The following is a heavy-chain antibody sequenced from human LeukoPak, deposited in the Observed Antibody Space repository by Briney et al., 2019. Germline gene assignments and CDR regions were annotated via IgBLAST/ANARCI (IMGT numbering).Heavy chain of an antibody. CDR3: ARGEVVVVPAASDLLYARPQYYYYYYGMDV. J-gene: IGHJ6*02. Sequence: ASVKVSCKASGGTFSSYAIGWVRQAPGQGLEWMGRIIPILGIANYAQKFQGRVTITADKSTSTAYMELSSLRSEDTAVYYCARGEVVVVPAASDLLYARPQYYYYYYGMDVWGQGTTVTVSS. V-gene: IGHV1-69*04. CDR1: GGTFSSYA. D-gene: IGHD2-2*01. CDR2: IIPILGIA.